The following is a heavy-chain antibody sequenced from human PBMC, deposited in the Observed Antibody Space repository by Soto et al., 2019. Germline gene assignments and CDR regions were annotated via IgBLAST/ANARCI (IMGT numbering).Heavy chain of an antibody. CDR2: INPNSGGT. CDR3: ARGGGYCTNGVCYGYYFDY. J-gene: IGHJ4*02. Sequence: ASVKVSCKASGYTFTGYYMHWVRQAPGQGLEWMGWINPNSGGTNYAQKFQGWVTMTRDTSISTAYMELSRLRSDDTAVYYCARGGGYCTNGVCYGYYFDYWGQGTLVTVSS. CDR1: GYTFTGYY. D-gene: IGHD2-8*01. V-gene: IGHV1-2*04.